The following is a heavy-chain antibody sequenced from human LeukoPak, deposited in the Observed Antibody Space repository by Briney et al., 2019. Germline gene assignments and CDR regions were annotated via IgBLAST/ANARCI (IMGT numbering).Heavy chain of an antibody. V-gene: IGHV3-64D*06. CDR1: GFTFSSYA. CDR3: VKDLVDSGSPRVY. Sequence: GGSLRLSCSASGFTFSSYAMHWVRQAPGKGLEYVSAISSNGGSTYYADSVKGRFTISRDNSKNTLYLQTSSLRAEDTAVYYCVKDLVDSGSPRVYWGQGTLVTVSS. D-gene: IGHD1-26*01. CDR2: ISSNGGST. J-gene: IGHJ4*02.